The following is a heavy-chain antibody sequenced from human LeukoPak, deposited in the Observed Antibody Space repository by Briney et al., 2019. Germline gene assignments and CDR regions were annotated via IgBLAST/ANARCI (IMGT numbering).Heavy chain of an antibody. CDR1: GFTFSSYA. Sequence: GGSLRLSCAASGFTFSSYAMHWVRQAPGKGLEWVAVISYDGSNKYYADSVKGRFTISRDNSKNTLYLQMNSLRAEDTAVYYCAYVVVQNWGQGTLVTVSS. CDR3: AYVVVQN. CDR2: ISYDGSNK. D-gene: IGHD2-2*01. V-gene: IGHV3-30-3*01. J-gene: IGHJ4*02.